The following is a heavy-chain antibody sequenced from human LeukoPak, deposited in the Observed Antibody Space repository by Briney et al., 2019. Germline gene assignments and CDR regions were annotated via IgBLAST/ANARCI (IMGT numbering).Heavy chain of an antibody. CDR2: ISSSSSTI. V-gene: IGHV3-48*04. CDR1: GFTFSSYS. Sequence: PGGSLRLSCAASGFTFSSYSMNWVRQAPGKGLKWVSYISSSSSTIYYADSVKGRFTISRDNAKNSLYLQMNSLRAEDTAVYYCARDPLGGYDSSGSYRFDYWGQGTLVTVSS. CDR3: ARDPLGGYDSSGSYRFDY. D-gene: IGHD3-22*01. J-gene: IGHJ4*02.